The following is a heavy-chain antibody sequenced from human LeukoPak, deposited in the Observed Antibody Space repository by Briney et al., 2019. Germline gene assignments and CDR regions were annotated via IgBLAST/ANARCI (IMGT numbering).Heavy chain of an antibody. CDR1: GGSISSYY. V-gene: IGHV4-59*01. CDR3: ARQQGGIAVAPFSYWYFDL. J-gene: IGHJ2*01. D-gene: IGHD6-19*01. CDR2: IYYIGST. Sequence: SSETLSLTCTVSGGSISSYYWSWIRQPPGKGLEWIGYIYYIGSTNYNPSLKSRVTISVDTSKNQFSLKLSSVTAADTAAYYCARQQGGIAVAPFSYWYFDLWGRGTLVTVSS.